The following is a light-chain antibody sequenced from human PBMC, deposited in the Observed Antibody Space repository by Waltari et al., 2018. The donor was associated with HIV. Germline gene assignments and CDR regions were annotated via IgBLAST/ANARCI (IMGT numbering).Light chain of an antibody. J-gene: IGLJ3*02. V-gene: IGLV2-11*01. CDR2: DVS. CDR3: GSYAGSYTWV. Sequence: QSALTQPRSVSGSPGQSVTISCTGTSNDVGGYNYVSWYQQHPGKAPKLMIYDVSKRPSGVPDRFSGSKSGNTASLTISGLQAEDEADYYCGSYAGSYTWVFGGGTKLTVL. CDR1: SNDVGGYNY.